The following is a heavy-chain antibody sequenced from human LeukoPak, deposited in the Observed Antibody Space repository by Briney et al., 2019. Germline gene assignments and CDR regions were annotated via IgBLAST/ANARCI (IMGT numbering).Heavy chain of an antibody. Sequence: SETLSLTCTVSGYSISSGYYWGWIRQPPGKGLEWIGSIYHSGSTYYNLSLKSRVTISVDTSKNHFSLKLSSVTAADTAVYYCARRGASFDYWGQGTLVTVSS. CDR2: IYHSGST. CDR1: GYSISSGYY. J-gene: IGHJ4*02. CDR3: ARRGASFDY. V-gene: IGHV4-38-2*02. D-gene: IGHD3-10*01.